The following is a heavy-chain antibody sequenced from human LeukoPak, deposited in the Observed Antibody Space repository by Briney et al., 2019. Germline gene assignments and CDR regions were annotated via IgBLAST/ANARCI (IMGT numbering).Heavy chain of an antibody. CDR1: GYTFTSYG. Sequence: AASVTVSCKASGYTFTSYGISWVRQAPGQGLEWMGWISAYNGNTNYAQKLQGRVTMTTDTSTSTAYMELRSLRSDDTAVYHCARVSGYRPNWFDPWGQGTLVTVSS. V-gene: IGHV1-18*01. D-gene: IGHD3-3*01. CDR3: ARVSGYRPNWFDP. J-gene: IGHJ5*02. CDR2: ISAYNGNT.